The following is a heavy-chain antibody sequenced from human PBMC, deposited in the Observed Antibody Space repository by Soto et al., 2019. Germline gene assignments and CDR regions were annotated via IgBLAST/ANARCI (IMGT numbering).Heavy chain of an antibody. D-gene: IGHD3-10*01. Sequence: GGPLRLSCAASGFTFSSYWMHWVRQAPGKGLVWVSRINSDGRSTSYADSVKGRFTISGDKAKNTLYLQMNSRRAEDTAVYYCARDMTMVKRGGHDYWGQGPLVTVSS. CDR2: INSDGRST. V-gene: IGHV3-74*01. J-gene: IGHJ4*02. CDR1: GFTFSSYW. CDR3: ARDMTMVKRGGHDY.